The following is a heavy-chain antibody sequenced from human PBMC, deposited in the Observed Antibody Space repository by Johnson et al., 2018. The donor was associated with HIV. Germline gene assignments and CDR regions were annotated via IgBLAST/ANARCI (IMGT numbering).Heavy chain of an antibody. CDR1: GFTFDDSG. CDR3: AKSSSATYYGDAFDM. V-gene: IGHV3-20*04. CDR2: INWNGGST. J-gene: IGHJ3*02. D-gene: IGHD3-10*01. Sequence: VQLVESGGGVVRPGGSLRLSCAASGFTFDDSGMSWVRQAPGKGLEWVSGINWNGGSTGYADSVKGRFTISRDNAKKSLYLQMNSLRAEDTAVYYCAKSSSATYYGDAFDMWGQGTMVTVSS.